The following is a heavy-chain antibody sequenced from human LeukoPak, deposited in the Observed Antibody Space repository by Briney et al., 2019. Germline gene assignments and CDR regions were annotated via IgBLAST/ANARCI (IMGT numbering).Heavy chain of an antibody. J-gene: IGHJ4*02. CDR3: ARGAPYSGYDFDY. CDR1: GGSISSGDYY. Sequence: SETLSLTCTVSGGSISSGDYYWSWIRQPPGKGLEWIGYIYYSGSTYYNPPLKSRVTISVDTSKNQFSLKLSSVTAADTAVYYCARGAPYSGYDFDYWGQGTLVTVSS. V-gene: IGHV4-30-4*01. CDR2: IYYSGST. D-gene: IGHD5-12*01.